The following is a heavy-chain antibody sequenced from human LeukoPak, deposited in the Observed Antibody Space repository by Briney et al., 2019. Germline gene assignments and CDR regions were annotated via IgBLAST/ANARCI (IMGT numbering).Heavy chain of an antibody. CDR1: GFTFSSYW. CDR3: ARAVTIATRSTGY. D-gene: IGHD6-6*01. CDR2: INTDGSTI. Sequence: PGGSLRLSCAASGFTFSSYWMHWVRQAPGKGLVWVQRINTDGSTINYADSVKGRFTISRDNAKNTLYLQRNSLRAEDRAVYYCARAVTIATRSTGYWGQGTLVTVSS. V-gene: IGHV3-74*01. J-gene: IGHJ4*02.